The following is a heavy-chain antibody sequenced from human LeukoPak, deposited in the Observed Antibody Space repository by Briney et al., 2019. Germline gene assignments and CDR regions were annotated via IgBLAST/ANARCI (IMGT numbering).Heavy chain of an antibody. CDR1: GFSFGSFS. CDR3: AKSPGGYSGPFGD. Sequence: GGSLRLSCVASGFSFGSFSINWVRQAPGKGLEWVSYISPSSSTIYFADSVKGRFTISRDNAQNSLYLQMNNLRAEDTAVYYCAKSPGGYSGPFGDWGQGTLVTVSS. J-gene: IGHJ4*02. D-gene: IGHD5-12*01. CDR2: ISPSSSTI. V-gene: IGHV3-48*01.